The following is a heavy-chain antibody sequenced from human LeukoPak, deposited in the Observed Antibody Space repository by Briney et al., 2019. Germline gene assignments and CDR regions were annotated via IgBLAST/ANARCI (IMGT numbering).Heavy chain of an antibody. CDR3: VIEGNWYLDY. D-gene: IGHD1-1*01. Sequence: GGSLRLSCEAPGFTFSSHWMHWVRQVPGKGLVWVSRLNSDGSDTQYADSVKGRFTISRDNAKNTLYLQMSSLRAEDTAVYYCVIEGNWYLDYWGQGTLVTVFS. CDR2: LNSDGSDT. J-gene: IGHJ4*02. CDR1: GFTFSSHW. V-gene: IGHV3-74*03.